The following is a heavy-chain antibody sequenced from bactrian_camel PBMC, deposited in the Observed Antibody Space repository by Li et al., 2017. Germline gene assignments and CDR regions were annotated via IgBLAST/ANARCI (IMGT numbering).Heavy chain of an antibody. D-gene: IGHD6*01. V-gene: IGHV3S42*01. CDR3: VGGPDGGSWYGTGP. CDR2: IRSSSGGT. J-gene: IGHJ6*01. Sequence: VQLVESGGGLVQPGGSLRLSCAASGFTSSSYTMSWVRQAPGKALEWVSTIRSSSGGTTYADSVQERFTISRDNAKNTLYLRLNVLKTEDTAMYYCVGGPDGGSWYGTGPWGQGTQVTVS. CDR1: GFTSSSYT.